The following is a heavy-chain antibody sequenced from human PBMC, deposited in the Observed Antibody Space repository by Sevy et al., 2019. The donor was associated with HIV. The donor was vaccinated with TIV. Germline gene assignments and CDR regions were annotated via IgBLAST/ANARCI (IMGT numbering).Heavy chain of an antibody. CDR3: ATTKDYYAGSGSPFDY. D-gene: IGHD3-22*01. CDR2: FDPEDGET. J-gene: IGHJ4*02. V-gene: IGHV1-24*01. Sequence: ASVKVSCKVAGYTLSGFSMHWVRQAPGKGLEWMGSFDPEDGETFYAPKFRGRVTLTEDTSTDTAYMGLSSLRSEDTAVYYCATTKDYYAGSGSPFDYWGQGTLVTVSS. CDR1: GYTLSGFS.